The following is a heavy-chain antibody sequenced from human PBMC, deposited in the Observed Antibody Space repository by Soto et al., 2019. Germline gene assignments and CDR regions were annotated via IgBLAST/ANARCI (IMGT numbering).Heavy chain of an antibody. CDR3: ARDHGRTAAGYYYYYAMDV. Sequence: GGSLRLSCAASGFTFSNYWMNWVRQVPGKGLEWVANIKGDGSEKYFVDSVKGRFTISRDNAKNSLYLQMNSLRAEDTATYYCARDHGRTAAGYYYYYAMDVWGQGTTVTVSS. CDR1: GFTFSNYW. J-gene: IGHJ6*02. CDR2: IKGDGSEK. V-gene: IGHV3-7*01. D-gene: IGHD2-2*01.